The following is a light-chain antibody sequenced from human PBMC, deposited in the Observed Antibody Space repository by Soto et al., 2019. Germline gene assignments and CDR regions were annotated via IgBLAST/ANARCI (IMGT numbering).Light chain of an antibody. Sequence: EIVLTQSPGTLSLSPGERATLSCRASQSVSSSYLAWYRQKPGQAPSLLIYGASSRATGIPDRVSGSGSGTDFTLTISRLEPEDFAVYYCQQYGSSPCTFGQRTKLEIK. J-gene: IGKJ2*02. CDR3: QQYGSSPCT. V-gene: IGKV3-20*01. CDR1: QSVSSSY. CDR2: GAS.